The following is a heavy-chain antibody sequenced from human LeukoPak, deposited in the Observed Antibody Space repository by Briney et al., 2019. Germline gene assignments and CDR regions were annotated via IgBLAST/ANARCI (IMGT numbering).Heavy chain of an antibody. V-gene: IGHV3-21*01. CDR1: GFTFSSYG. D-gene: IGHD1-7*01. CDR3: ARGLNWNYGSGYDY. J-gene: IGHJ4*02. Sequence: GGSLRLSCAASGFTFSSYGMTWVRQAPGKGLEWVSSISSSSSYIYYADSVKGRFTISRDNAKNSLYLQMNSLRAEDTAVYYCARGLNWNYGSGYDYWGQGTLVTVSS. CDR2: ISSSSSYI.